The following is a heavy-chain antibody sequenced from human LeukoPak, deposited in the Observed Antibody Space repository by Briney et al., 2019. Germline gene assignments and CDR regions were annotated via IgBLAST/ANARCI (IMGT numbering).Heavy chain of an antibody. CDR1: GGSISTYY. V-gene: IGHV4-59*01. D-gene: IGHD3-16*01. J-gene: IGHJ4*02. Sequence: SETLSLTCTASGGSISTYYWSWIRQPPGKGLEWIGYIYYSGSTNYNPSLKSRVSISADTSKNQLPLQLISVTAADTAVYYCGRAFWWNYIDYWGQGTLVTVSS. CDR3: GRAFWWNYIDY. CDR2: IYYSGST.